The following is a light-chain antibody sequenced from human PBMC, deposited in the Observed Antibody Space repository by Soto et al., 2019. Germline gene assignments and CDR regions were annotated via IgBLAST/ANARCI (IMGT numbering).Light chain of an antibody. CDR3: QQSYSTHRP. V-gene: IGKV1-39*01. Sequence: DIQMTQSPSSLSASVGDRVTITCRASQSISSYLNWYQQKPGKAPKLLIYAASSLQSGVPSRFSGSGSGTDFTLTISSLQPEDFATYYCQQSYSTHRPFGKGTKVEIK. CDR2: AAS. CDR1: QSISSY. J-gene: IGKJ1*01.